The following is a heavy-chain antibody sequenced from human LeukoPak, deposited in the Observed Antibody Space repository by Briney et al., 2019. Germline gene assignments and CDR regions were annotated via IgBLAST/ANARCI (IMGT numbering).Heavy chain of an antibody. D-gene: IGHD3-22*01. J-gene: IGHJ4*02. CDR1: GFTVSSNY. CDR3: ARDPYYYDSSGYWY. CDR2: IYSGGST. Sequence: GGSLRLSCAASGFTVSSNYMSWVRQAPGKGLEWVSVIYSGGSTYYADSVKGRFTISRDNSKNTLHLQMNSLRAEDTAVYYCARDPYYYDSSGYWYWGQGTLVTVSS. V-gene: IGHV3-53*01.